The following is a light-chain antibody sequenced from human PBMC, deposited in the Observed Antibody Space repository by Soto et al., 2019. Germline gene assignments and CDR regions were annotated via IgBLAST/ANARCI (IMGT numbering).Light chain of an antibody. CDR1: SSDVGGYNY. V-gene: IGLV2-14*01. CDR3: SSFASDNTPVI. Sequence: QSVLTQPASVSGSPGQSITISCTGTSSDVGGYNYVSWYQQHPGKAPKLIIFEVSNRPSGVSIRFSGSKSGNTASLTISGLQTEDEGDYYCSSFASDNTPVIFGGGTKLTVL. J-gene: IGLJ2*01. CDR2: EVS.